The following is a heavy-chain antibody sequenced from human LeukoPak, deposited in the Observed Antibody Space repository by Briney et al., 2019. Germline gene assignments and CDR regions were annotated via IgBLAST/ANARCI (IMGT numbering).Heavy chain of an antibody. CDR1: GFTVSSNY. V-gene: IGHV3-66*01. CDR3: ARAPHANGYCSGGSCYSGPLAY. Sequence: GGSLRLSCAASGFTVSSNYMSGVRQAPGKGLEWGSVIYSGGSTYYADSVKGRFTISRDNSKNTLYLQMNSLRAEDTAVYYCARAPHANGYCSGGSCYSGPLAYWGQGTLVTVSS. J-gene: IGHJ4*02. D-gene: IGHD2-15*01. CDR2: IYSGGST.